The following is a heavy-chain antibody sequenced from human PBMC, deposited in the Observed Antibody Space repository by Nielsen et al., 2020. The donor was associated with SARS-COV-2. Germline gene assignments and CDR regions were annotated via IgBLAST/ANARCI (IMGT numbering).Heavy chain of an antibody. V-gene: IGHV4-38-2*02. CDR2: IYHSGST. CDR3: ARGRIVGAFTFDY. CDR1: GGSVSSGYY. D-gene: IGHD1-26*01. J-gene: IGHJ4*02. Sequence: SETLSLTCTVSGGSVSSGYYWGWIRQPPGKGLEWIGSIYHSGSTYYNPSLKSRVTISVDTSKNQFSLKLSSVTAADTAVYYCARGRIVGAFTFDYWGQGTLVTVSS.